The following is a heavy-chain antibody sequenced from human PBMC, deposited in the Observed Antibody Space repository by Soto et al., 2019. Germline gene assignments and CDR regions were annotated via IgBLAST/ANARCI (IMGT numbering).Heavy chain of an antibody. CDR2: IYYSGST. J-gene: IGHJ6*01. V-gene: IGHV4-30-4*01. D-gene: IGHD5-18*01. Sequence: QVHLQESGPGLVKPSQTLSLTCTVSGGSISSGDYYWGWIRQPPVKGLEWIGYIYYSGSTYYKPSLKSRVTMSVHSSKNQFSLKLSALTAADTAVYNCARAFTWIQTGCGRDVWLQANTVTVSS. CDR1: GGSISSGDYY. CDR3: ARAFTWIQTGCGRDV.